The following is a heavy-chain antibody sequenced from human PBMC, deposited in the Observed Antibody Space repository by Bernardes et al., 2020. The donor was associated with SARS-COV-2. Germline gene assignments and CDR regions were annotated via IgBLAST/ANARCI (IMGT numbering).Heavy chain of an antibody. CDR1: GYTFTAYG. V-gene: IGHV1-18*01. J-gene: IGHJ4*02. CDR2: ISAYNGQT. CDR3: ARDQEGYCTGSVCYTFDY. Sequence: ASMKVSCKASGYTFTAYGISWVRQAPGQGLEWMGWISAYNGQTIYAQKLQGRVTMTTDTSTSIAYMELTNLRSDDTAAYYCARDQEGYCTGSVCYTFDYWGQGTLVTVSS. D-gene: IGHD2-8*02.